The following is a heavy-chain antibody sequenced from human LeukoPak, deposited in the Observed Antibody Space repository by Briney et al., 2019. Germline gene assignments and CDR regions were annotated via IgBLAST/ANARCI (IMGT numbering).Heavy chain of an antibody. Sequence: GGSLRLSCAASGFTFSNYGMHWVRQAPGRGLKWVAVISYDESQEYYVESVKGRFTISRDNSRKTVYLQMDSLRADDTAVYYCTRGEEGWYFDVWGRGTMVTVSS. J-gene: IGHJ2*01. CDR3: TRGEEGWYFDV. CDR2: ISYDESQE. V-gene: IGHV3-33*01. CDR1: GFTFSNYG.